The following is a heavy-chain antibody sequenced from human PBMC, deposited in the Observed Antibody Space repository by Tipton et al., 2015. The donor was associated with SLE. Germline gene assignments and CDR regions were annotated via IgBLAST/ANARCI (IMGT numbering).Heavy chain of an antibody. CDR3: ARRVRDGYNSPLDY. Sequence: RSLRLSCAASGFTFSSYGMHWVRQAPGKGLEWVAFISYDGSTIDYVDSVKGRFTISRDNSKNTLYLQMDSVRVEDTAIYYCARRVRDGYNSPLDYWGQGTLVTVSS. CDR1: GFTFSSYG. CDR2: ISYDGSTI. D-gene: IGHD5-24*01. V-gene: IGHV3-33*05. J-gene: IGHJ4*02.